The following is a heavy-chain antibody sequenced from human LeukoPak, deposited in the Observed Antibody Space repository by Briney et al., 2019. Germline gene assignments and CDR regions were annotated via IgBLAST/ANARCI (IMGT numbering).Heavy chain of an antibody. CDR1: GGSFSGYY. CDR3: ATGLWIYYGFWSGYSPFDY. Sequence: PSETLSLTCAVYGGSFSGYYWSWIRQPPGKGLEWIGEINHSGSTNYNPSLKIRVTISVDTSKTLFSLTLSSVTAADTAVYYCATGLWIYYGFWSGYSPFDYWGQGTLVTVSS. CDR2: INHSGST. D-gene: IGHD3-3*01. J-gene: IGHJ4*02. V-gene: IGHV4-34*01.